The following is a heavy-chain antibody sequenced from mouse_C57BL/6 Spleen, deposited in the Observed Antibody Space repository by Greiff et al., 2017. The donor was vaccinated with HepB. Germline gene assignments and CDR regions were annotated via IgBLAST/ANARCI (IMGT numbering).Heavy chain of an antibody. CDR2: ISSGGSYT. CDR1: GFTFSSYG. Sequence: EVQLVESGGDLVKPGGSLKLSCAASGFTFSSYGMSWVRQTPDKRLEWVATISSGGSYTYYPDSVKGRFTISRDNAKNTLYLQMSSLKSEDTAMYYCARQDYDWYFDVWGTGTTVTVSS. V-gene: IGHV5-6*01. D-gene: IGHD2-4*01. CDR3: ARQDYDWYFDV. J-gene: IGHJ1*03.